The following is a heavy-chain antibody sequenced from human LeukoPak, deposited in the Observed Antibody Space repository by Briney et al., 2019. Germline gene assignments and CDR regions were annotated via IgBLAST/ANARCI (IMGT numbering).Heavy chain of an antibody. D-gene: IGHD2-2*01. V-gene: IGHV4-34*01. CDR3: ARHRYCSSTSCYALIWYFDL. J-gene: IGHJ2*01. CDR1: GGSFSGYY. Sequence: SETLSLTCAVYGGSFSGYYWSWIRQPPGKGLEWIGEINHSGSTNYNPSLKSRVTISVDTSKNQFSLKLSSVTAADTAVYYCARHRYCSSTSCYALIWYFDLWGRGTLVTVSS. CDR2: INHSGST.